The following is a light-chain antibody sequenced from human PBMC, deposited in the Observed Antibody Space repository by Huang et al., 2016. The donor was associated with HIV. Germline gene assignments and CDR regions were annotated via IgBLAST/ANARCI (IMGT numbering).Light chain of an antibody. V-gene: IGKV3-15*01. CDR3: QQYYDWPPLT. Sequence: EIVMTQSPATLSVSPGERATLSCWASQSVSTNLAWYQQKPGQAPRLLMYGTANRAKGSPARFSGSGAGTEFTLTISSLQSEDFAVYYCQQYYDWPPLTFGGGTKVEIK. CDR1: QSVSTN. J-gene: IGKJ4*01. CDR2: GTA.